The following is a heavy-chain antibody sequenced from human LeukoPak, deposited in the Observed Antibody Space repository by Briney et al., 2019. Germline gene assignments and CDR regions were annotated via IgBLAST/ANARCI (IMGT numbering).Heavy chain of an antibody. CDR3: ARSALLWFGESPFDY. CDR2: INHSGST. D-gene: IGHD3-10*01. CDR1: GGSFSGYY. V-gene: IGHV4-34*01. J-gene: IGHJ4*02. Sequence: SETLSLTCAVYGGSFSGYYWSWIRQPPGKGLEWIGEINHSGSTNYNPSLKSRVTISIDTSKNQFSLKLRCVTAADTAVYYCARSALLWFGESPFDYWGQGTLVTVSS.